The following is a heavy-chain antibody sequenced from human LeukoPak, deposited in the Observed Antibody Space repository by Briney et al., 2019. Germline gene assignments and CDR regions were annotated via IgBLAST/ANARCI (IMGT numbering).Heavy chain of an antibody. CDR1: GFTFSSYS. D-gene: IGHD1-1*01. Sequence: GSLRLSCAASGFTFSSYSMNWVRQAPGKGLEWVSSISSSSGSIYYADSVKGRFTISRDSAKNSVYLQMNSLRAEDTAVYYCARDWNYFSCWGQGTLVTVSS. V-gene: IGHV3-21*01. CDR2: ISSSSGSI. CDR3: ARDWNYFSC. J-gene: IGHJ4*02.